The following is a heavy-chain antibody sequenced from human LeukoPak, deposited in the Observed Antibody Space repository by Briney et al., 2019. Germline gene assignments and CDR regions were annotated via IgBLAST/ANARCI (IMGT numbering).Heavy chain of an antibody. V-gene: IGHV5-51*01. CDR1: GYSFTSYW. CDR2: IYPGDSDT. CDR3: ARQRRGYSGYDPRWPDY. Sequence: GESLKISCKGSGYSFTSYWIGWVRQMPGKGLEWMVIIYPGDSDTRYSPSFQGQVTISADKSVSTAYLQWSSLKASDTAMYYCARQRRGYSGYDPRWPDYWGQGTLVTVSS. D-gene: IGHD5-12*01. J-gene: IGHJ4*02.